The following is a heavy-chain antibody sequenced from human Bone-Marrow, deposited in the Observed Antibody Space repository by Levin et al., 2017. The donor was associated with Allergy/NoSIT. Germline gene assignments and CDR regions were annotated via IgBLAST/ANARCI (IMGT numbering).Heavy chain of an antibody. D-gene: IGHD1-26*01. Sequence: GGSLRLSCAVSGFTFSSYWMHWVRQIPGKGLMWVSRVNHDASRTSYADSVRGRFTISRDNAKNKVYLQMNSLRAEDTAVYYCARDSLLSIVGATFDYWGQGTLVTVSS. J-gene: IGHJ4*02. CDR3: ARDSLLSIVGATFDY. CDR2: VNHDASRT. CDR1: GFTFSSYW. V-gene: IGHV3-74*01.